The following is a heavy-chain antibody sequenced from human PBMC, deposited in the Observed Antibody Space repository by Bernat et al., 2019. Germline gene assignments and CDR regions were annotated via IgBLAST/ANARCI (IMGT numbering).Heavy chain of an antibody. Sequence: HVQLQESGPGLVKPSETLSLTCTVSGGSINNYYWSWIRQPPGKGLEWIGYFSSSGSSNYNPSLKSRLTVSVDTSKNQFSLKLSSVTAADTAVYFCARGYWHYDYWGQGILVTVSS. V-gene: IGHV4-59*01. CDR2: FSSSGSS. CDR3: ARGYWHYDY. J-gene: IGHJ4*02. D-gene: IGHD1-7*01. CDR1: GGSINNYY.